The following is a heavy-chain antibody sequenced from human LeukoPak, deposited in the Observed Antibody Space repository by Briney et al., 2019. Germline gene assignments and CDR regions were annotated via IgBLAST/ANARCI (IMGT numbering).Heavy chain of an antibody. V-gene: IGHV1-69*04. CDR1: GCTFTSYA. Sequence: ASVKVSCKASGCTFTSYAMNWVRQAPGQGLEWMGRIIPIIGIANYAQKFQGRVTITADKSTSTAYMELSSLRSEDTAVYYCAPLRNYYDSSEDAFDIWGQGTMVTVSS. J-gene: IGHJ3*02. CDR3: APLRNYYDSSEDAFDI. D-gene: IGHD3-22*01. CDR2: IIPIIGIA.